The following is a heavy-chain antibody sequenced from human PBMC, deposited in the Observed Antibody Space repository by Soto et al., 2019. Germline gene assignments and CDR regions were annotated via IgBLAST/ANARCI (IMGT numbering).Heavy chain of an antibody. CDR1: GYTFTGYY. J-gene: IGHJ6*02. CDR3: ARGYCSGGSCRDKSDYYYGMDV. V-gene: IGHV1-2*04. Sequence: ASVKVSCKASGYTFTGYYMHWVRQAPGQGLEWMGWINPNSGGTNYAQKFQGWVTMTRDTSISTAYMELSRLRSDDTAVYYCARGYCSGGSCRDKSDYYYGMDVWGQGTTVTVSS. D-gene: IGHD2-15*01. CDR2: INPNSGGT.